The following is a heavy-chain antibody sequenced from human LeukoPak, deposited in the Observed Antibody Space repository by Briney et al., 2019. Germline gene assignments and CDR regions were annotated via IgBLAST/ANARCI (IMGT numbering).Heavy chain of an antibody. CDR2: VSGYRGNT. CDR1: GYTFNSYG. J-gene: IGHJ4*02. CDR3: ARAIYGLTGFDY. Sequence: ASVKVSCKTSGYTFNSYGINWVRQAPGEGLEWMGWVSGYRGNTHYAQKFQGRVSMATDASTSTAYMEMENLTFDDTAVYYCARAIYGLTGFDYWGQGTLITVSS. V-gene: IGHV1-18*04. D-gene: IGHD3-9*01.